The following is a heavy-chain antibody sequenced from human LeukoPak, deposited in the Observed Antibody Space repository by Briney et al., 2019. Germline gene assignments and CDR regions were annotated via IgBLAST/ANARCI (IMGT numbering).Heavy chain of an antibody. V-gene: IGHV4-4*02. J-gene: IGHJ4*02. CDR2: IHHSVGT. D-gene: IGHD4-11*01. Sequence: SGTLSLTCAVSGGFISSGNWWGWFRQPPGKGLEWFGEIHHSVGTNYNPSLKSRVAISMDKSKNQSSLDVTSVTAADTAMYYCARKGPATIADYWGRGTLVTVSS. CDR3: ARKGPATIADY. CDR1: GGFISSGNW.